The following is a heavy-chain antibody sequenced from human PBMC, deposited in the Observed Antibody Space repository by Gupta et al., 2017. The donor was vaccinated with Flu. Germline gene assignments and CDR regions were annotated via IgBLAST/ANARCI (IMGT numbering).Heavy chain of an antibody. CDR3: ARALRSSYGADRYYFDY. Sequence: EVQLVESGGGLVKPGGSLRLSCAASGFTFSSYSMNWVRQAPGKGLEWVSSISSSSSYIYYADSVKGRFTISRDNAKNSLYLQMNSLRAEDTAVYYCARALRSSYGADRYYFDYWGQGTLVTVSS. J-gene: IGHJ4*02. D-gene: IGHD5-18*01. V-gene: IGHV3-21*01. CDR1: GFTFSSYS. CDR2: ISSSSSYI.